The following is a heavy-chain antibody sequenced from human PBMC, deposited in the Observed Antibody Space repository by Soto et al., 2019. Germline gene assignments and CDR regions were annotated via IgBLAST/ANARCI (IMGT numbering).Heavy chain of an antibody. CDR1: GFTFSSYA. CDR2: ISGSGGST. D-gene: IGHD3-3*01. Sequence: GGSLRLSCAASGFTFSSYAMSWVRQAPGKGLEWVSAISGSGGSTYYADSVKGRFTISRDNSKNTLYLQMNSLRAEDTAVYYCAKASDFWSGYPKYYFDYWGQGTLVTVSS. V-gene: IGHV3-23*01. CDR3: AKASDFWSGYPKYYFDY. J-gene: IGHJ4*02.